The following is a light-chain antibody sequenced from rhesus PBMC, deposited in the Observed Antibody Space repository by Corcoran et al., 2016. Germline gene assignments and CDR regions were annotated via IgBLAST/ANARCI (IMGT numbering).Light chain of an antibody. CDR2: ASS. CDR1: QTISSY. V-gene: IGKV1-44*02. J-gene: IGKJ4*01. CDR3: QQHNSHPLT. Sequence: DIQMTQSPSSLSASVGDRVTITCRASQTISSYFAWYQQQPGKVPQLLIYASSSLESGVPSRFSWSVSGTEFTLTISSLQPEDFATYYCQQHNSHPLTFGGGTKVEIK.